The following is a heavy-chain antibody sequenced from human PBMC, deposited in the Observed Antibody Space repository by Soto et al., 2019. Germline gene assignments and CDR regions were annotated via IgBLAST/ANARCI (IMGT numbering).Heavy chain of an antibody. D-gene: IGHD6-13*01. CDR1: GGSFSGYY. J-gene: IGHJ6*02. Sequence: PSETLSLTCAVYGGSFSGYYWSWIRQPPGKGLEWIGEINHSGSTNYNPSLKSRVTISVDTSKNQFSLKLSSVTAADTAVYYCARGVGISAAGTYYYYYVMDGWGQGSSVTGSS. CDR2: INHSGST. V-gene: IGHV4-34*01. CDR3: ARGVGISAAGTYYYYYVMDG.